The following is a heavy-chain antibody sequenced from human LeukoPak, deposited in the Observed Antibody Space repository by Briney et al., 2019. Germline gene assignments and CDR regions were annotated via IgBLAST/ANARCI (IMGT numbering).Heavy chain of an antibody. Sequence: PGGSLRLSCAASGFTVSSNYMSWVRQAPGKGLEWVSVIYSGGSTYYADSVKGRFTISRDNSNNTLYLQMNSLRAEDTAVYYCARESIAAHSYCYMDVWGKGTTVTVSS. CDR1: GFTVSSNY. V-gene: IGHV3-53*01. D-gene: IGHD6-6*01. CDR2: IYSGGST. J-gene: IGHJ6*03. CDR3: ARESIAAHSYCYMDV.